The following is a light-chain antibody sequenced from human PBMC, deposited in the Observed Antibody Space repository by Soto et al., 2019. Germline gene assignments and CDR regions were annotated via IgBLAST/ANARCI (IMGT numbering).Light chain of an antibody. Sequence: DIQMTQSPSSLSASVGDTVTITCRASQSISTYLSWYQQKAGKAPKLLIYAAHTLETGVPSRFSGSGSGTEFTLTISSLQPEDFATYYCLQHNSYPPTFGQGTKVDIK. CDR2: AAH. V-gene: IGKV1-17*01. CDR1: QSISTY. CDR3: LQHNSYPPT. J-gene: IGKJ1*01.